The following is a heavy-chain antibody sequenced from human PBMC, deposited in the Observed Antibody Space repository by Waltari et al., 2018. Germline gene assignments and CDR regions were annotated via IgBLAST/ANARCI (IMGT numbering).Heavy chain of an antibody. CDR1: GFTFSSYW. D-gene: IGHD6-13*01. CDR2: IKQDGSEK. V-gene: IGHV3-7*01. J-gene: IGHJ6*02. Sequence: EVQLVESGGGLVQPGGSLRLSCAASGFTFSSYWMSWVRQAPGKGLEWVANIKQDGSEKYYVDSVKGRFTISRDNAKNSLYLQMNSLRAEDTAVYYCARHPPEEGGSSWYRYGMDVWGQGTTVTVSS. CDR3: ARHPPEEGGSSWYRYGMDV.